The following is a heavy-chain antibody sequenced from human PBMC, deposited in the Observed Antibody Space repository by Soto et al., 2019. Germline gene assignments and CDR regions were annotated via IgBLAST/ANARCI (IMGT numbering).Heavy chain of an antibody. D-gene: IGHD3-16*02. J-gene: IGHJ4*02. CDR3: TTAGTRVGYTGSY. Sequence: GGSLRLSCEASGFSFRDVWMSWVRQIPGRGLEWVGRVKTTSEGETTNYAAPVMGRFTVSRDDSQNTLYLQMDALRPEDTAVYYCTTAGTRVGYTGSYWGQGTQVTVPQ. V-gene: IGHV3-15*06. CDR2: VKTTSEGETT. CDR1: GFSFRDVW.